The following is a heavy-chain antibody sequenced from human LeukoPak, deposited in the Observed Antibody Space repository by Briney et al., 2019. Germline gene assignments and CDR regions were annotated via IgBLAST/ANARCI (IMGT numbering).Heavy chain of an antibody. CDR3: ARARTYEWNYGFYHFDK. V-gene: IGHV4-34*01. CDR1: GGSFSDYY. CDR2: IHHSGIT. D-gene: IGHD1-7*01. J-gene: IGHJ4*02. Sequence: SETLSLTCAVSGGSFSDYYWGWIRQPPGKGLEWIGDIHHSGITNYNPSLERRVQMAIDTSRTQSSLTLTSVTAADTAVYYCARARTYEWNYGFYHFDKWGQGTLVTVSS.